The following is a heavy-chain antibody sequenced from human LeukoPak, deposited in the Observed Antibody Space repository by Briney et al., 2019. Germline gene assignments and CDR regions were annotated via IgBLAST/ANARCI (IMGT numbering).Heavy chain of an antibody. D-gene: IGHD1-26*01. CDR2: ISSSGSTI. J-gene: IGHJ6*03. CDR3: ARDPYSGNYGNYYYYYMDV. CDR1: GFNFSDYY. V-gene: IGHV3-11*04. Sequence: GGSLRLSCAASGFNFSDYYMSWIRQAPGKGLEWVSYISSSGSTIYYADSVKGRFTISRDNAKNSLYLQMNSLGPEDTAVYYCARDPYSGNYGNYYYYYMDVWGKGTTVTISS.